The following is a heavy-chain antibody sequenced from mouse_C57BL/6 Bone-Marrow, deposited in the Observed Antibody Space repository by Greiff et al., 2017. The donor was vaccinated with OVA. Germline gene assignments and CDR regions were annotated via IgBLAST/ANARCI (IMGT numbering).Heavy chain of an antibody. J-gene: IGHJ2*01. CDR3: ARTTADY. Sequence: EVMLVESGGDLVKPGGSLKLSCAASGFTFSSYGMSWVRQTPDKRLEWVATISSGGSYTYYPDSVKGRFTISRDNAKNTLYLQMSSLKSEDTAMYYCARTTADYWGQGTTLTVSS. D-gene: IGHD1-2*01. CDR2: ISSGGSYT. CDR1: GFTFSSYG. V-gene: IGHV5-6*01.